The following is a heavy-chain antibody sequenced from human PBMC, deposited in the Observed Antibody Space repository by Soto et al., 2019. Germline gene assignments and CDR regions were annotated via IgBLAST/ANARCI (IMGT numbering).Heavy chain of an antibody. CDR2: MSYDGSNK. D-gene: IGHD2-2*01. CDR1: GFTFSSYA. CDR3: ARGYRSSPSCSHFDC. V-gene: IGHV3-30-3*01. Sequence: GGSLRLSCAASGFTFSSYAVHWVRQAPGKGLEWVAVMSYDGSNKYYADSVKGRFTISSDNSKNTLYLQMNSLRTEDTAVYYCARGYRSSPSCSHFDCWGQGTLVTV. J-gene: IGHJ4*02.